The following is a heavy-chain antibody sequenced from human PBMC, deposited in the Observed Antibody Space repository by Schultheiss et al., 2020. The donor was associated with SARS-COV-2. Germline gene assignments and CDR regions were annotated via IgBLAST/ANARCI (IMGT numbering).Heavy chain of an antibody. CDR3: ARAVRVPAATYYYYYYMDV. J-gene: IGHJ6*03. D-gene: IGHD2-2*01. V-gene: IGHV3-21*01. Sequence: GGSLRLSCAASGFTFSSYGMHWVRQAPGKGLEWVSSISSSSSYIYYADSVKGRFTISRDNAKNSLYLQMNSLRAEDTAVYYCARAVRVPAATYYYYYYMDVWGKGTTVTVSS. CDR2: ISSSSSYI. CDR1: GFTFSSYG.